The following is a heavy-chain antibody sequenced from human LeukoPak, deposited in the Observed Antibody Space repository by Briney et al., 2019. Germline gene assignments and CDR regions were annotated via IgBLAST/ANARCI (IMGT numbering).Heavy chain of an antibody. V-gene: IGHV4-34*01. J-gene: IGHJ4*02. D-gene: IGHD3-10*01. CDR1: GGSFSGYY. Sequence: SETLSLTCAVYGGSFSGYYWGWIRQPPGKGLEWIGEINHSGSTNYNPSLKSRVTISVDTSKNQFSLKLSSVTAADTAVYYCARGLSPRINMVRGVRPPFRGVFDYWGQGTLVTVSS. CDR2: INHSGST. CDR3: ARGLSPRINMVRGVRPPFRGVFDY.